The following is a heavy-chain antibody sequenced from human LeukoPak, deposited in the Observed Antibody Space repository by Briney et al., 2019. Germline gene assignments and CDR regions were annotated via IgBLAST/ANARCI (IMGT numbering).Heavy chain of an antibody. CDR3: AKSTAISYYFDY. J-gene: IGHJ4*02. D-gene: IGHD5-18*01. CDR2: ISWNSGSI. V-gene: IGHV3-9*01. CDR1: GFTFDDYA. Sequence: GGSLRLSCAASGFTFDDYAMHWVWQAPGKGLEWVSGISWNSGSIGYADSVKGRFTISRDNAKNSLYLQMNSLRAEDTALYYCAKSTAISYYFDYWGQGTLVTVSS.